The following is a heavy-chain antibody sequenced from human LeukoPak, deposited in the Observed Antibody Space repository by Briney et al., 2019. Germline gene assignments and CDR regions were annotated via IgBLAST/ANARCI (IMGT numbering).Heavy chain of an antibody. CDR1: GFSLCSYA. CDR2: IYSGGRT. Sequence: PGGSLRLSCAASGFSLCSYAMSWVPQGPGKGLEWVSVIYSGGRTYSEDSVRGRFTISRDNSKSTLYIQMNSLRAEDTVVYYCARDGTPLDYDILTGYSHPYYYYYMDVGGKGTAVTVSS. D-gene: IGHD3-9*01. J-gene: IGHJ6*03. V-gene: IGHV3-53*01. CDR3: ARDGTPLDYDILTGYSHPYYYYYMDV.